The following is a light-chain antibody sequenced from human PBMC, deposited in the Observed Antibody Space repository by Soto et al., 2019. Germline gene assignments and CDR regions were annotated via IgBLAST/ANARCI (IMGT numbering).Light chain of an antibody. V-gene: IGLV2-14*01. Sequence: QSVLTQPASVSGSPGQSITISCTGTSSDVGGYNSVSWYHQHPGNAPKVMIYDVSNRPSGVSNRFSGSKSGNTASLTISGLQAEDEADYYCSSYTSSSTDVFGTGTKLTVL. J-gene: IGLJ1*01. CDR3: SSYTSSSTDV. CDR2: DVS. CDR1: SSDVGGYNS.